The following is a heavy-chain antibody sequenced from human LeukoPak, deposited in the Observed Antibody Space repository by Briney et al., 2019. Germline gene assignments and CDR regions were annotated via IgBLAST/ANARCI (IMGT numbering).Heavy chain of an antibody. J-gene: IGHJ5*02. V-gene: IGHV3-23*01. CDR1: GFAFNFYA. Sequence: GGSLRLSCAASGFAFNFYAIAWGREAPGKRLQWCSTMNASGGNTYYAQSVRRRFTISIENSKATLSLQLTSLPPEDTAISYCAKPISRGLAVSAAWFAPWGKGTLVAASS. D-gene: IGHD6-19*01. CDR3: AKPISRGLAVSAAWFAP. CDR2: MNASGGNT.